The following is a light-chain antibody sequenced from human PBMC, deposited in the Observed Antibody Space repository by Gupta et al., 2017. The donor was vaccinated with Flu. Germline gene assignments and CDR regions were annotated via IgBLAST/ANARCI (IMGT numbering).Light chain of an antibody. Sequence: EIVLTQSPGTLSLSPGERATLSCRASQSVSSNYLAWYQQKPGQAPRLIIYVASSRATGIPDRFRGSGSGTDFTLTSSRPEPEDFAVYYWQHYGSSITFGGGTKVEIK. V-gene: IGKV3-20*01. CDR1: QSVSSNY. J-gene: IGKJ4*01. CDR3: QHYGSSIT. CDR2: VAS.